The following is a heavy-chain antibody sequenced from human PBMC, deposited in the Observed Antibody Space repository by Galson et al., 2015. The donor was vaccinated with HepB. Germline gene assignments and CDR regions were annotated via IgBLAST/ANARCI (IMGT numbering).Heavy chain of an antibody. CDR2: IKQDGSEK. V-gene: IGHV3-7*01. J-gene: IGHJ4*02. CDR3: ASQFDFWSGDYIDC. CDR1: GFTFSGFW. D-gene: IGHD3-3*01. Sequence: SLRLSCAASGFTFSGFWMTWVRQAPGKGLEWVANIKQDGSEKYYVDSVKGRFTISRDNAKNSLYLQMDSLRADDTAIYYCASQFDFWSGDYIDCWGQGTLVTVSS.